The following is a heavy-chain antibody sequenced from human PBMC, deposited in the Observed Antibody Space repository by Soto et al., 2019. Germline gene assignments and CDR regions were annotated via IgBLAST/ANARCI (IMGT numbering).Heavy chain of an antibody. CDR1: GVSISTYY. CDR3: ARTFTLGLNWFDP. Sequence: SETLSLTCTVSGVSISTYYWSWIRQPPGKGLEWIGYIYYSGTTNYNPSLKSRVTMSVGTSENQFSLKLTSVTAADTAVYYCARTFTLGLNWFDPWGQGTLVTVSS. V-gene: IGHV4-59*08. J-gene: IGHJ5*02. CDR2: IYYSGTT.